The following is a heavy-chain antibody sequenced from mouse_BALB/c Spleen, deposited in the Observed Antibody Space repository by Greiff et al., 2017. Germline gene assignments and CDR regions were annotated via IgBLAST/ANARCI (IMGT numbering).Heavy chain of an antibody. CDR3: ARGDYDYGFAY. D-gene: IGHD2-4*01. CDR1: GSTFTSYC. CDR2: IYPGNVNT. V-gene: IGHV1S56*01. Sequence: QVQLQQSGPELVKPGASVRISCKASGSTFTSYCIHWVKQRPGQGLEWIGWIYPGNVNTKYNEKFKGKATLTADKSSSTAYMQLSSLTSEDSAVYFCARGDYDYGFAYWGQGTLVTVSA. J-gene: IGHJ3*01.